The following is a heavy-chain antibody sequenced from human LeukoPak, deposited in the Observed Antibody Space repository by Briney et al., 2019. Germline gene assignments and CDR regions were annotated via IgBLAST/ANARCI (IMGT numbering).Heavy chain of an antibody. J-gene: IGHJ4*02. Sequence: GASVKVSCKASGYTFSSYYMHWVRQAPGQGLEWMGRINPNSGGTNYAQKFQGRVTMTRDTSISTAYMELSRLRSDDTAVYYCARDLPYYYDSSGTDYFDYWGQGTLVTVSS. CDR2: INPNSGGT. CDR1: GYTFSSYY. V-gene: IGHV1-2*06. CDR3: ARDLPYYYDSSGTDYFDY. D-gene: IGHD3-22*01.